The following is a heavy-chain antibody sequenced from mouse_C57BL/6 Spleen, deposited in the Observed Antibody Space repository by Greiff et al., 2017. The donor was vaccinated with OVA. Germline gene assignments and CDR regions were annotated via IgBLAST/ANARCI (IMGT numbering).Heavy chain of an antibody. Sequence: QVQLQQSGAELVKPGASVKLSCKASGYTFTSYWMQWVKQRPGQGLEWIGEIDPSDSYTNYNQKFKGKATLTVDTSSSTAYMQLSSLTSEDSAVYYCARSLSYFDYWGQGTTLTVSS. V-gene: IGHV1-50*01. CDR2: IDPSDSYT. J-gene: IGHJ2*01. CDR3: ARSLSYFDY. CDR1: GYTFTSYW.